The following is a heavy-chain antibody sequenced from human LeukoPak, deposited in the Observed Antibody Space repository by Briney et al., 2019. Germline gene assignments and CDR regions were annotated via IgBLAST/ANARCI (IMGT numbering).Heavy chain of an antibody. CDR3: AREDAPDAFDI. Sequence: GGSLRLSCAASGFTFSDYYLSWIRQAPGKGLEWVSYISSSGSTIYYADSVKGRFTISRDNAKNSLYLQMNSLRAEDTAVYYCAREDAPDAFDIWGQGTMVTVSS. V-gene: IGHV3-11*01. CDR1: GFTFSDYY. CDR2: ISSSGSTI. J-gene: IGHJ3*02.